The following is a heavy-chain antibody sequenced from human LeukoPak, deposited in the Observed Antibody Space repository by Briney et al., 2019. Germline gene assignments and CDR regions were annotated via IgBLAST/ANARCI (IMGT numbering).Heavy chain of an antibody. Sequence: SETLSLTCTVSGGSVSSGSYYWSWIRQPPGKGLEWIGYIYYSGSTNYNPSLKSRVTISVDTSKNQFSLKLSSVTAADTAVYYCARVAPSYYDRSGYYFLDYWGQGTLVTVSS. CDR3: ARVAPSYYDRSGYYFLDY. D-gene: IGHD3-22*01. CDR1: GGSVSSGSYY. J-gene: IGHJ4*02. CDR2: IYYSGST. V-gene: IGHV4-61*01.